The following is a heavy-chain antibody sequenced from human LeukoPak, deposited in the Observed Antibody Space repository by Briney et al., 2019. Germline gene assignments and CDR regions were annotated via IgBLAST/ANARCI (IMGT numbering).Heavy chain of an antibody. CDR3: AREDGDVFDI. J-gene: IGHJ3*02. CDR2: IGSSGGSR. D-gene: IGHD5-24*01. Sequence: GGSLRLSCIASGFTFSSYEMDWVRRAPGKGLEWVSYIGSSGGSRYYADSVKGRFTTSRDNAKNSLYLQMNSLRAEDTAVYYCAREDGDVFDIWGQGTMVTVFS. CDR1: GFTFSSYE. V-gene: IGHV3-48*03.